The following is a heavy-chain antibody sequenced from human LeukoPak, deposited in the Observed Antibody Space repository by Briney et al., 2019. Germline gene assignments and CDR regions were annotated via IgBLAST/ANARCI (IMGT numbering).Heavy chain of an antibody. J-gene: IGHJ3*02. D-gene: IGHD1/OR15-1a*01. CDR2: IYNSGST. V-gene: IGHV4-38-2*01. CDR1: GYSISSGYY. Sequence: SETLSLTCAVSGYSISSGYYWGWIRQPPGKGLEWIGSIYNSGSTYYNPSLKSRVTISVDTSKNQFSLKLSSVTAEETVVYYCGGKVTNNGLSDAFDIWGQGTMVTVSS. CDR3: GGKVTNNGLSDAFDI.